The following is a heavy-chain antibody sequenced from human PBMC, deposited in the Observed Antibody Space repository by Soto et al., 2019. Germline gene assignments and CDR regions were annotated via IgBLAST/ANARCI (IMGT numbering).Heavy chain of an antibody. D-gene: IGHD2-15*01. CDR2: VNGGSGNT. J-gene: IGHJ5*02. CDR1: GYTFTKYA. V-gene: IGHV1-3*01. CDR3: ARGEVYCSGGTCFRWFDP. Sequence: QVQLVQSGAEVKKPGASLKLSCKASGYTFTKYAIHWVRQAPGQSVEWMGWVNGGSGNTKYSQKFQGRVSFSRDTSASTAYMELSSLRFEDTGVYYCARGEVYCSGGTCFRWFDPWGQGTLVTVSA.